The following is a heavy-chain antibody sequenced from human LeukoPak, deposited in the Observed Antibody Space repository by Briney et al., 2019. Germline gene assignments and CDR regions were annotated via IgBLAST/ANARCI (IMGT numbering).Heavy chain of an antibody. CDR3: ARDIYSGYCSSTSCYLLDY. V-gene: IGHV1-69*13. Sequence: ASVKVSCKASGGTLIDYAISWVRQAPGQGLEWMGGIIPILHTTNYAPKFQGRVTITADESTGTAYMELSSLRSEDTAVYFCARDIYSGYCSSTSCYLLDYWGQGTLVTVSS. CDR2: IIPILHTT. CDR1: GGTLIDYA. J-gene: IGHJ4*02. D-gene: IGHD2-2*01.